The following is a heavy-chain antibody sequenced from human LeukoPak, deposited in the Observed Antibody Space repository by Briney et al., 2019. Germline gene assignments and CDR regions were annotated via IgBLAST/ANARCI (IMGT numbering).Heavy chain of an antibody. V-gene: IGHV5-10-1*01. CDR1: GYXFTSYW. CDR2: IDPSDSYT. J-gene: IGHJ4*02. D-gene: IGHD6-13*01. CDR3: ARRIAAADFDYIDY. Sequence: GESLKISCNGSGYXFTSYWISWVRQMPGKGLEWMGRIDPSDSYTNYSPSFQGHVTISADKSISTAYLQWSSLKASDTAMYYCARRIAAADFDYIDYWGQGTLVTVSS.